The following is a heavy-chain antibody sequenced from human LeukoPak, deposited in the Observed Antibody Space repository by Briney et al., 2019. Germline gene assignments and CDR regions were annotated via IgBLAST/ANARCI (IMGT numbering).Heavy chain of an antibody. J-gene: IGHJ3*02. CDR2: LYPGDSAS. CDR3: ATSREVAGSHAFDI. Sequence: GESLKISCKGSGYSFTNYWIGWVRQMPGKGLEWMGMLYPGDSASRFSPSFQGRVTMSVDRSINTAYLQWSSLRATDTAMYYCATSREVAGSHAFDIWGQGTVVTVSS. V-gene: IGHV5-51*01. CDR1: GYSFTNYW. D-gene: IGHD6-19*01.